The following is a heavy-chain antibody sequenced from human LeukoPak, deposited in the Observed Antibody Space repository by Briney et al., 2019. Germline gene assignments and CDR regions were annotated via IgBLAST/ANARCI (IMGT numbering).Heavy chain of an antibody. CDR1: GFTFSTYW. D-gene: IGHD4-23*01. V-gene: IGHV3-74*01. Sequence: GGSLRLSCAASGFTFSTYWMHWVRQAPGKGLVWVSRINSVGSSTSYADSVEGRFTIYRDNAKSTLCLQMSSLRAEDTAVYYCARGGASTLGPRVDAFDIWGQRTMVTVSS. J-gene: IGHJ3*02. CDR2: INSVGSST. CDR3: ARGGASTLGPRVDAFDI.